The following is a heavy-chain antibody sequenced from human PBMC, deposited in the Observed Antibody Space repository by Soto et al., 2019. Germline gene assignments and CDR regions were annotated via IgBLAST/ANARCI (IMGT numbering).Heavy chain of an antibody. V-gene: IGHV4-30-2*01. D-gene: IGHD3-9*01. CDR1: GGSISSGGYS. CDR3: ARGSALNYDILTGYAPYYYYGMDV. CDR2: IYHSGST. Sequence: SETLSLTCAVSGGSISSGGYSWSWIRQPPGKGLEWIGYIYHSGSTYYNPSLKSRVTISVDRSKNQFSLKLSSVTAADTAVYYCARGSALNYDILTGYAPYYYYGMDVWGQGTTVTV. J-gene: IGHJ6*02.